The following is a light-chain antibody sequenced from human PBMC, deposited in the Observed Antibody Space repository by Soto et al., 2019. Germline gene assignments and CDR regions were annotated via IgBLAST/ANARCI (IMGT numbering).Light chain of an antibody. Sequence: EIVMTQSPATLSVSPGERATLSCRASQSVSSNLAWYQQKPGQAPRLLIYGASTSATGIPARFSGSGSGTEFTLTISSLQSEDFAVFYCQQYDNWPITFGQGTRLEMK. V-gene: IGKV3-15*01. CDR3: QQYDNWPIT. J-gene: IGKJ5*01. CDR2: GAS. CDR1: QSVSSN.